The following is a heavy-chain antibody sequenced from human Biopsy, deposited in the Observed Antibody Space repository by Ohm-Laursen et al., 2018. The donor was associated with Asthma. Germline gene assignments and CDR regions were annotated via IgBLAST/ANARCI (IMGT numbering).Heavy chain of an antibody. CDR3: ARAQDYYDSRGYYRSFDY. CDR1: YGSITSGGYY. V-gene: IGHV4-31*03. D-gene: IGHD3-22*01. J-gene: IGHJ4*02. Sequence: SETLPLTCTVSYGSITSGGYYWTWIRQHPGKGLEWIGFIYYSGSTYYNPSLKSRVSISIDTSKNQFSLKLSSVTAADTAVYYCARAQDYYDSRGYYRSFDYWAQGTLVTVSS. CDR2: IYYSGST.